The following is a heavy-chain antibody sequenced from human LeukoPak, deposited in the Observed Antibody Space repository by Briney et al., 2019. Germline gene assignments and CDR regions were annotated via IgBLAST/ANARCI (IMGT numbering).Heavy chain of an antibody. V-gene: IGHV4-34*01. D-gene: IGHD2-2*01. J-gene: IGHJ6*02. CDR3: ARGGVVVPAAVYGMDV. CDR1: GGSFSGYY. Sequence: SETLSLTCAVYGGSFSGYYWSWIRQPPGKGLEWIGVINHSGSTNYNPSLKSRVTISVDTSKNQFSLKLSSVTAADTAVYYCARGGVVVPAAVYGMDVWGQGTTVTVSS. CDR2: INHSGST.